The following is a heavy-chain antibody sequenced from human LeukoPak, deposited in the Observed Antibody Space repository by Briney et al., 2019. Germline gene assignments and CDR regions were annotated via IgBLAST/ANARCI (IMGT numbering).Heavy chain of an antibody. CDR1: GGTFSSYA. CDR3: ARDQGPAVGEFDP. CDR2: IIPIFGTA. J-gene: IGHJ5*02. Sequence: SVKVSCKASGGTFSSYAISLVRQAPGQGLEWMGGIIPIFGTANYAQKFQGRVTITAEESTSTAYMELSSLRSEDTALYYCARDQGPAVGEFDPRGQGTLVTVSS. D-gene: IGHD6-13*01. V-gene: IGHV1-69*13.